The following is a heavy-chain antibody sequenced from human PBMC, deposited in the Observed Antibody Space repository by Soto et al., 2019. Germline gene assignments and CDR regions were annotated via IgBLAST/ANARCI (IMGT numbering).Heavy chain of an antibody. Sequence: SETLSLTCTVSGGSISSYYWSWIRQPPGKGLEWIGYIYYSGSTNYNPSLKSRVTISVDTSKNQFSLKLSSVTAADTAVYYCARGVYDFWSGYYGYYYGMDVWGQGTTVTVSS. CDR2: IYYSGST. J-gene: IGHJ6*02. CDR1: GGSISSYY. CDR3: ARGVYDFWSGYYGYYYGMDV. D-gene: IGHD3-3*01. V-gene: IGHV4-59*01.